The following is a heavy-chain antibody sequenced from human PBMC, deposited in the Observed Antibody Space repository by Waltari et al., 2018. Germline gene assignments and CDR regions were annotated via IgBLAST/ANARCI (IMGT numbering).Heavy chain of an antibody. CDR3: ARGCSGWFCPFDY. CDR2: ISSNGGST. V-gene: IGHV3-64*01. J-gene: IGHJ4*02. Sequence: EVQLVESGGGLVQPGGSLRLSCAASGFTFSSYALPWVRQAPGKGLEYVSAISSNGGSTYYANSVKGRFTISRDNSKNTLYLQMGSLRAEDMAVYYCARGCSGWFCPFDYWGQGTLVTVSS. D-gene: IGHD6-19*01. CDR1: GFTFSSYA.